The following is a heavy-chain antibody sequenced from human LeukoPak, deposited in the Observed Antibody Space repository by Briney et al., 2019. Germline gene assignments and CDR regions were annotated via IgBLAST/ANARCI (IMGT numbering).Heavy chain of an antibody. CDR3: TRDLQHVRANWFDP. Sequence: GGSLRLSCVASGFTFSTYAMHWVRQAPGKGLEWVAVISFDGSNKFYADSVQGRFTISTDNSKNTLYLQMNSLRGEDTAVYYCTRDLQHVRANWFDPWGQGTLVTVSS. CDR2: ISFDGSNK. V-gene: IGHV3-30*04. CDR1: GFTFSTYA. J-gene: IGHJ5*02. D-gene: IGHD6-6*01.